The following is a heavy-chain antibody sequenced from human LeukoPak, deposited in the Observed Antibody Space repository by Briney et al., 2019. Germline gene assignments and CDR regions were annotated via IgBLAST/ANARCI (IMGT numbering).Heavy chain of an antibody. V-gene: IGHV4-59*01. D-gene: IGHD3-10*01. CDR3: ARNPLLSYMDV. CDR1: GGSISSYY. J-gene: IGHJ6*03. Sequence: PSETLSLTCTVSGGSISSYYWSWLRQPPGKGLEWIGYIYYRGSTNYNPSLKSRVTISVDTSKNQFSLKLTSVTAADTAMYYCARNPLLSYMDVWGKGTTVTVSS. CDR2: IYYRGST.